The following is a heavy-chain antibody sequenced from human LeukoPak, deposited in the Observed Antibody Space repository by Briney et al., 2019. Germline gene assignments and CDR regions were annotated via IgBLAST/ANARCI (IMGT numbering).Heavy chain of an antibody. CDR2: IYPGDSDT. CDR1: GYSFTSYW. D-gene: IGHD6-13*01. Sequence: PGESLKISCKGSGYSFTSYWIGWVRQMPGKGLEWMGIIYPGDSDTRYNPSFQGQVTISVNKSISTAYLQWVSLRASDSAMYYCACRDLTSTWSFPWGQGTLVTVSS. V-gene: IGHV5-51*01. J-gene: IGHJ5*02. CDR3: ACRDLTSTWSFP.